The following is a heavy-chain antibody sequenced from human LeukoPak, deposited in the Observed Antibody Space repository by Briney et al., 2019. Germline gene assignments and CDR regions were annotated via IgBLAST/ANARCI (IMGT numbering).Heavy chain of an antibody. Sequence: ASVKVSFKASGYTFTVYYIHWVRQAPGQGLEWMGRINPNSGGTNYAQKFQGRVTMTRDTSISTAYMELSRLRSDDTAVYYCARGPRLDSSGWYYGAFDIWGQGTMVTVSS. J-gene: IGHJ3*02. CDR1: GYTFTVYY. CDR2: INPNSGGT. CDR3: ARGPRLDSSGWYYGAFDI. D-gene: IGHD6-19*01. V-gene: IGHV1-2*06.